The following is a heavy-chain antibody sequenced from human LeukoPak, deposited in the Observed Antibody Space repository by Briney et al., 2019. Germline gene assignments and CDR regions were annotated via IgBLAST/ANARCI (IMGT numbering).Heavy chain of an antibody. V-gene: IGHV3-23*01. CDR1: GFTFSSYA. D-gene: IGHD1-14*01. CDR3: AKGLLTRAVSGWFDP. CDR2: ISGSGGST. J-gene: IGHJ5*02. Sequence: GGSLRLSCAASGFTFSSYAMRWVRQAPGKGLEWVSAISGSGGSTYYADSVKGRFTVSRDNSKNTLYLQMNSLRAEDTAVYYCAKGLLTRAVSGWFDPWGQGTLVTVSS.